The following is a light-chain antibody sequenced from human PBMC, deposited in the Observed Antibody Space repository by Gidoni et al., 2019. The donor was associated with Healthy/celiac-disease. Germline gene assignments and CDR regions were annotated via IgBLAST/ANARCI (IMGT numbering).Light chain of an antibody. V-gene: IGLV1-51*01. J-gene: IGLJ2*01. Sequence: QSVLTQPPSVSAAPGQKVTIPCSGSSSNIGTNYVSWSQQLPGTAPKLLIYDNNKRPSGIPDRFAGSKSGTSATLGITGLQTGDEADYYCGTWDSSLSAVVFGGGTKLTVL. CDR2: DNN. CDR1: SSNIGTNY. CDR3: GTWDSSLSAVV.